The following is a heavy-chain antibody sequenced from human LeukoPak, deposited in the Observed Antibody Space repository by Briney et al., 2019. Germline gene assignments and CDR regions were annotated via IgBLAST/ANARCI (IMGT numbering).Heavy chain of an antibody. CDR3: AVSTTWYQNIDY. J-gene: IGHJ4*02. CDR2: IYHSGST. D-gene: IGHD6-13*01. V-gene: IGHV4-4*02. Sequence: PSGTLSLTCAVSGGSTSSSNWWSWVRQPPGKGLEWIGEIYHSGSTNYNPSLKSRVTISVDKSKNQFSLELSSVTAADTAVYYCAVSTTWYQNIDYWGQGTLVTVSS. CDR1: GGSTSSSNW.